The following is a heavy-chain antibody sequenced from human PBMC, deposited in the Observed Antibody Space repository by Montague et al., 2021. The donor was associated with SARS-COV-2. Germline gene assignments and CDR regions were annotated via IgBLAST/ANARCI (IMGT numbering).Heavy chain of an antibody. CDR3: ARLPYFYESTHAFDI. CDR1: GGPISSSSYY. J-gene: IGHJ3*02. V-gene: IGHV4-39*01. Sequence: SETLSLTCTVSGGPISSSSYYWGWIRQPPGKGLEWIGNIFYSGSTYYNTSFKSRVTISVDTSKNQFSLRLSSVTAADTAVYYCARLPYFYESTHAFDIWGQGTMVPVSS. CDR2: IFYSGST. D-gene: IGHD3-22*01.